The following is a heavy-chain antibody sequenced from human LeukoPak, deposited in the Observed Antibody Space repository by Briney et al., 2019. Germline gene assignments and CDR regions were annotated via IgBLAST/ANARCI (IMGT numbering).Heavy chain of an antibody. J-gene: IGHJ4*02. CDR3: ARDRQYQLLPDY. D-gene: IGHD2-2*01. CDR2: ISGSGGST. Sequence: GGSLRLSCAASGFTFSSYAMSWVRQAPGKGLEWVSAISGSGGSTYYADSVKGRFTISRDNAKNSLYLQMNSLRAEDTAVYYCARDRQYQLLPDYWGQGTLVTVSS. CDR1: GFTFSSYA. V-gene: IGHV3-23*01.